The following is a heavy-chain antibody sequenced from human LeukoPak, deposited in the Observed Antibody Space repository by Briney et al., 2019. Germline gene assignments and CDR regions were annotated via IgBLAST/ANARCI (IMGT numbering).Heavy chain of an antibody. V-gene: IGHV1-69*04. Sequence: ASLKVSCTASGGTFSSSAISWVRQAPGQGLEWMGRIIPILGIANDAQKFQGRVTITADKSTSTAYLELSSLRSEDTAVYYCARGIAAAGTGNHFDYWGQGTLVTVSS. CDR1: GGTFSSSA. D-gene: IGHD6-13*01. CDR3: ARGIAAAGTGNHFDY. J-gene: IGHJ4*02. CDR2: IIPILGIA.